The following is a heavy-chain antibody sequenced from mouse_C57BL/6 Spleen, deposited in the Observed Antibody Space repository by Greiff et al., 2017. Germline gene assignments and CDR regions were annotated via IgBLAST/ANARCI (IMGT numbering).Heavy chain of an antibody. D-gene: IGHD2-4*01. CDR3: ARGLYYDYDYYFDY. CDR1: GFTFSSYA. V-gene: IGHV5-4*01. J-gene: IGHJ2*01. CDR2: ISDGGSYT. Sequence: EVQRVESGGGLVKPGGSLKLSCAASGFTFSSYAMSWVRQTPEKRLEWVATISDGGSYTYYPDNVKGRFTISRGNAKNNLYLQMSHLKSEDTAMYYCARGLYYDYDYYFDYWGQGTTLTVSS.